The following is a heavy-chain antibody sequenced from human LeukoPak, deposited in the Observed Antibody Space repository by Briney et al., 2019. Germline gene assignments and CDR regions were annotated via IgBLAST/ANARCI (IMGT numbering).Heavy chain of an antibody. J-gene: IGHJ4*02. CDR2: IIPIFGTA. D-gene: IGHD3-9*01. CDR1: GGTFSSYA. Sequence: SVKVSCKASGGTFSSYAISWVRQAPGQGLEWMGGIIPIFGTANYAQKFQGRVTMTRDTSTSSVYMELSSLRSEDTAVYYCARDRGYDILTGYYRDYWGQGTLVTVSS. CDR3: ARDRGYDILTGYYRDY. V-gene: IGHV1-69*05.